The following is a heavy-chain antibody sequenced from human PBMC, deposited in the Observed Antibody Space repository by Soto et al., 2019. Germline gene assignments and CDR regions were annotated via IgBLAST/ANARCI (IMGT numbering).Heavy chain of an antibody. CDR1: GGSISSRNCY. D-gene: IGHD2-2*01. V-gene: IGHV4-39*01. CDR3: ARHALTTSIDQLQPVDY. J-gene: IGHJ4*02. Sequence: ETLSLTCSVSGGSISSRNCYWGWIRQPPGKGLEWIGGIYYSGSTSYNPSLKTRVTISEDTSTSQLSLKLSSVTAADTAVYYCARHALTTSIDQLQPVDYWGQGTLVTVSS. CDR2: IYYSGST.